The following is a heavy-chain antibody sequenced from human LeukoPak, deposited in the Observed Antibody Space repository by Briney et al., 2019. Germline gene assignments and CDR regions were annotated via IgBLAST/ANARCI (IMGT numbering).Heavy chain of an antibody. Sequence: GGTLRLSCAASGFTFSSYAMSWVRQAPGKGLEWVSAISGSGGSTYYADSVKGRFTISRDNSKNTLYLQMNSLRAEDTAVYYCASWVTTLGYFDYWGQGTLVTVSS. D-gene: IGHD4-17*01. J-gene: IGHJ4*02. V-gene: IGHV3-23*01. CDR3: ASWVTTLGYFDY. CDR2: ISGSGGST. CDR1: GFTFSSYA.